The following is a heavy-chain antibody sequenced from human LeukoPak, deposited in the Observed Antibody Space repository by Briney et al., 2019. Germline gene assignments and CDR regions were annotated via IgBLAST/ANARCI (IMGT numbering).Heavy chain of an antibody. J-gene: IGHJ5*02. CDR2: ISGSGGST. CDR3: AKGPKVVGTSWFDP. Sequence: GGSLRLSCAASGFTFSSYAMSWVRQAPGKGLEWVSAISGSGGSTFYADSVKGRFTISRDNSKNTLYLQMNSLRAEDTAVYYCAKGPKVVGTSWFDPWGQGTLVTVSS. D-gene: IGHD6-19*01. CDR1: GFTFSSYA. V-gene: IGHV3-23*01.